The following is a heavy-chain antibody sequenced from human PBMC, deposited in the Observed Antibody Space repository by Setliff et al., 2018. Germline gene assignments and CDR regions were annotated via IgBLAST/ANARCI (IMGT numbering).Heavy chain of an antibody. V-gene: IGHV1-46*01. J-gene: IGHJ4*02. CDR1: GYLLSSYG. D-gene: IGHD3-10*01. Sequence: ASVTVSCKASGYLLSSYGVSWVRQAPGQGLEWMGIINSSGGSASYAPQFQGRITMTRDTSTSTVYMELSSLKSNDTAVYYCARVESMVRGKNILRHFVYWGQGIQVTVSS. CDR3: ARVESMVRGKNILRHFVY. CDR2: INSSGGSA.